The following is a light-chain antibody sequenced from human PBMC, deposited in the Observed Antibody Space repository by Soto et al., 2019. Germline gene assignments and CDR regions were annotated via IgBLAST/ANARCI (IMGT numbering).Light chain of an antibody. V-gene: IGKV3-20*01. CDR2: GAS. Sequence: EIVLTQSPGTLSLSPGERATLSFRASQSVSSSYLAWYQQKPGQAPRLLIYGASSRATGIPDRFSGSGSGTDFTLTISRLEPEDFAVYYCQQYGSSLSSTFGPGTKVDIK. CDR3: QQYGSSLSST. CDR1: QSVSSSY. J-gene: IGKJ3*01.